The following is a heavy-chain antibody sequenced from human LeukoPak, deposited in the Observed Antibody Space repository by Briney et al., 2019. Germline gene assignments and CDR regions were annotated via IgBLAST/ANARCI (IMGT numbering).Heavy chain of an antibody. CDR2: INWNGGRT. V-gene: IGHV3-20*04. Sequence: GGSLRLSCAASGFTFDAYAMSWVRQAPGKGLERVSGINWNGGRTGYADSVKGRFTISRDNAKNSLYLQVNSLRAEDTAVYYCARGENYYDSTGYDYWGQGTLVTVSS. J-gene: IGHJ4*02. CDR3: ARGENYYDSTGYDY. D-gene: IGHD3-22*01. CDR1: GFTFDAYA.